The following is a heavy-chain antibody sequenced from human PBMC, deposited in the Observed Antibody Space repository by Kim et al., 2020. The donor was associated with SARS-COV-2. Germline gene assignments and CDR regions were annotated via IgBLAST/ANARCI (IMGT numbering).Heavy chain of an antibody. CDR2: GSDK. D-gene: IGHD3-16*01. V-gene: IGHV3-7*01. CDR3: VKGGGTLDD. J-gene: IGHJ4*02. Sequence: GSDKSYGDLVKARFTISRDNAKNSLYLEMKNLRVEDTAVYYCVKGGGTLDDWGQGTRVTVSS.